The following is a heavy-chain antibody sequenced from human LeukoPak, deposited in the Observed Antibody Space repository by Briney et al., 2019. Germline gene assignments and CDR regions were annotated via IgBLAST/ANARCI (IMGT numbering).Heavy chain of an antibody. D-gene: IGHD3-10*01. V-gene: IGHV1-3*01. Sequence: ASVKVSCKASGYTFTSYAMHWVRQAPGQRLEWMGWINAGNGNTKYSQKFQGRVTITRDISASTAYMELSSLRSEDTAVYYCAIWGGSGTYYFDYWGQGTLVTVSS. CDR1: GYTFTSYA. J-gene: IGHJ4*02. CDR3: AIWGGSGTYYFDY. CDR2: INAGNGNT.